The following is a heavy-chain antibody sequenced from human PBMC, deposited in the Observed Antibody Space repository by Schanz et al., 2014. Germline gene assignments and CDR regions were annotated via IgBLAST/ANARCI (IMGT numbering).Heavy chain of an antibody. J-gene: IGHJ3*02. V-gene: IGHV3-23*01. CDR2: ISGSGGST. CDR1: GFTFSSYA. Sequence: EVQLLESGGGLVQPGGSLRLSCAASGFTFSSYAMSWVRQAPGKGLEWVSAISGSGGSTYYADSVKGRFIISRDNSKNNTKNTLYVKMNSLRAEDTTVYYCAKAKSDAHEAFDIWGQGTMVTVSS. CDR3: AKAKSDAHEAFDI.